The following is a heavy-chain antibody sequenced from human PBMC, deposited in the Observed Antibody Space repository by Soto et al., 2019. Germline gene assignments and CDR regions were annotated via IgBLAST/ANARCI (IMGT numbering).Heavy chain of an antibody. J-gene: IGHJ5*02. Sequence: GGSGNDCKSSWTPHPPEKGLEWIGEINHSGSTNYNPSLKSRVTISVDTSKNQFSLKLSSVTAADTAVYYSARSRQQQLERQNGFDPRGQGTLVTVHS. CDR2: INHSGST. CDR3: ARSRQQQLERQNGFDP. CDR1: GGSGNDCK. D-gene: IGHD6-13*01. V-gene: IGHV4-34*01.